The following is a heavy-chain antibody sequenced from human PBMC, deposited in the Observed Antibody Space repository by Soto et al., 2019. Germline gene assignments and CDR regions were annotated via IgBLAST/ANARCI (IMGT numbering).Heavy chain of an antibody. CDR3: ARVKGLNTYYYDSSGYLTD. CDR1: GGTFSSYA. J-gene: IGHJ4*02. D-gene: IGHD3-22*01. V-gene: IGHV1-69*13. CDR2: IIPIFGTA. Sequence: GASVKVSCKASGGTFSSYAISWVRQAPGQGLEWMGGIIPIFGTANYAQKFQGRVTITADESTSTAYMELSSLRSEDTAVYYCARVKGLNTYYYDSSGYLTDWGQGTLVTVSS.